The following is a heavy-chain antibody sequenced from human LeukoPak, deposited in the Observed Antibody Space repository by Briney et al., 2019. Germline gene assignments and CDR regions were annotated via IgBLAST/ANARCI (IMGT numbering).Heavy chain of an antibody. D-gene: IGHD1-1*01. Sequence: SETLSLTCTVSGGSISSYYWSWIRQPPGKGLEWIGYIYYSGSTNYNPSLKSRVTISVDTSKNQFSLQLSSVTAADTAVYYCARGGTTGTTTLWYYYYYMDVWGKGTTVTVSS. CDR1: GGSISSYY. V-gene: IGHV4-59*01. CDR3: ARGGTTGTTTLWYYYYYMDV. CDR2: IYYSGST. J-gene: IGHJ6*03.